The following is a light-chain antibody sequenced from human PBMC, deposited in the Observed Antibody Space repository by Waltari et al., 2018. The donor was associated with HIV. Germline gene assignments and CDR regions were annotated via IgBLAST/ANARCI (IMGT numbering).Light chain of an antibody. CDR2: GNS. J-gene: IGLJ3*02. Sequence: QSVLTQPPSVSGAPGQRVTISCSASSSTIGAGYDIPWYQQLPGTAPRLLIYGNSNRPSGVPDRFSGSKSGTSASLAITGLQAEDEADYYCQSYDSSLSGWVFGGGTKLTVV. CDR3: QSYDSSLSGWV. V-gene: IGLV1-40*01. CDR1: SSTIGAGYD.